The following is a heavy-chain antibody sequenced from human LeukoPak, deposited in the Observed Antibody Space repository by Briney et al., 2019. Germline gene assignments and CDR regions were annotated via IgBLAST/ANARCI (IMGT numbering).Heavy chain of an antibody. CDR2: ISGSGGST. V-gene: IGHV3-23*01. D-gene: IGHD3-10*01. Sequence: GGSLRLSRAASGFTFSSYSMNWVRQAPGKGLEWVSAISGSGGSTYYADSVKGRFTISRDNSKNTLYLQMNSLRAEDTAVYYCAKGVSWDYYYYMDVWGKGTTVTVSS. CDR3: AKGVSWDYYYYMDV. CDR1: GFTFSSYS. J-gene: IGHJ6*03.